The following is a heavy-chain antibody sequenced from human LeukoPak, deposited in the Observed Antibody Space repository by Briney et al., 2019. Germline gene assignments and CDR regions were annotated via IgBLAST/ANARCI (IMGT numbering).Heavy chain of an antibody. J-gene: IGHJ5*02. CDR2: IYTSGST. Sequence: SETLSLTCTVSGGSISSGSYYWSWIRQPAGKGLEWIGRIYTSGSTNYNPSLKSRVTISVDTSKNQFSLKLSSVTAADTAVYYCAREGRYFDWLVGYWFDPWGQGTLVTVSS. CDR1: GGSISSGSYY. V-gene: IGHV4-61*02. D-gene: IGHD3-9*01. CDR3: AREGRYFDWLVGYWFDP.